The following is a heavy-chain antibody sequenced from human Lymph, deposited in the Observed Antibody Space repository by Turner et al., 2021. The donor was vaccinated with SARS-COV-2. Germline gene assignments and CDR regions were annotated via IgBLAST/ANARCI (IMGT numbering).Heavy chain of an antibody. V-gene: IGHV5-10-1*03. CDR1: GYSFTSYW. Sequence: EVQLVQSGAEVKKPGESLRNSCKGSGYSFTSYWISWVRQMPGKGLEWMGTIDPSDSYANYSPSFQGNVTISADKSISTAYLQWSSLKAADTAMYYCARLYSGYDYGSVVPNIDIWGQGTMVTISS. J-gene: IGHJ3*02. D-gene: IGHD5-12*01. CDR2: IDPSDSYA. CDR3: ARLYSGYDYGSVVPNIDI.